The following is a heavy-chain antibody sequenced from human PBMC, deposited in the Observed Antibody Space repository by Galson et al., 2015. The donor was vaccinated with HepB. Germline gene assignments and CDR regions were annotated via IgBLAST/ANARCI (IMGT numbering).Heavy chain of an antibody. V-gene: IGHV3-30*18. CDR3: AKDPYIVVVPAAIDY. D-gene: IGHD2-2*01. J-gene: IGHJ4*02. Sequence: SLRLSCAASGFTFSSYGMHWVRQAPGKGLEWVAVISYDGSNKYYADSVKGRFTISRDNSKNTPYLQMNSLRAEDTAVYYCAKDPYIVVVPAAIDYWGQGTLVTVSS. CDR2: ISYDGSNK. CDR1: GFTFSSYG.